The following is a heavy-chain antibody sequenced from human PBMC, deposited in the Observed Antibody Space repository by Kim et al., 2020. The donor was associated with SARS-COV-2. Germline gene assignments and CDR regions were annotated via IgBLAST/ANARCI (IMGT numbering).Heavy chain of an antibody. D-gene: IGHD4-4*01. CDR2: IYYSGST. J-gene: IGHJ3*02. Sequence: SETLSLTCTVSGGSISSSSYYWGWIRQPPGKGLEWIGSIYYSGSTYYNPSLKSRVTISVDTSKNQFSLKLSSVTAADTAVYYYARARNRAFDIWGQGTMVTVSS. CDR1: GGSISSSSYY. CDR3: ARARNRAFDI. V-gene: IGHV4-39*07.